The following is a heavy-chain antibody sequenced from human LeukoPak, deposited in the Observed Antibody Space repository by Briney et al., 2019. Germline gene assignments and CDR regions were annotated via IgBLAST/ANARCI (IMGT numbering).Heavy chain of an antibody. V-gene: IGHV1-46*01. Sequence: PSLKVSCKASGDTFTSVYMHWVPEAPGQGLEWRGIINPSGGSTSSAQTFQGRVTITRDTSRTTVYMRLSRLRSEDTAVYYCAYGRYFDYWGQGTLVTVSS. CDR3: AYGRYFDY. CDR2: INPSGGST. CDR1: GDTFTSVY. D-gene: IGHD4-17*01. J-gene: IGHJ4*02.